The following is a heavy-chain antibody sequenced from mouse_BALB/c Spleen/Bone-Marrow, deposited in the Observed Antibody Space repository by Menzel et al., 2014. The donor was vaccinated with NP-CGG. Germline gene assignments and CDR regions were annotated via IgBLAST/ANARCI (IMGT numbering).Heavy chain of an antibody. Sequence: QVQLQQSGPQLVRPGASVKISCKASGYSFTSYWMHWVKQRPGQGPEWIGMIDPSDSETRLNQKFKDKATLTVDKSSSTAYMQLSSPTSEDSAVYYCASPSDGNPFAYWGQGTLVTVSA. J-gene: IGHJ3*01. D-gene: IGHD2-1*01. CDR1: GYSFTSYW. CDR2: IDPSDSET. V-gene: IGHV1S127*01. CDR3: ASPSDGNPFAY.